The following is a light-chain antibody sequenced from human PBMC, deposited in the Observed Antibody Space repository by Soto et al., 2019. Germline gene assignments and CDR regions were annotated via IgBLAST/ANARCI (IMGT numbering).Light chain of an antibody. J-gene: IGKJ1*01. V-gene: IGKV1-27*01. Sequence: DIQMTQSPSSLSASVGDRVTITCRASQGISNYLAWYQQKPGKVPKLLLYAASTLQSGVPSRFSGGASGRDCTLTISSLQPEGVATYFCQKYNSAPRTFGQGTKVEIK. CDR1: QGISNY. CDR2: AAS. CDR3: QKYNSAPRT.